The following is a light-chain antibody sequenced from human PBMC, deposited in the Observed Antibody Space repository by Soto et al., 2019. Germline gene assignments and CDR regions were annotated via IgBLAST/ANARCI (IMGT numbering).Light chain of an antibody. CDR3: QQYGSSGT. CDR1: QSVSSN. Sequence: EIVMTQSPATLSVAPGERATLSFRASQSVSSNLAWYQQKPGQAPRLLIYGASNRATGIPDRFSGSGSGTDVTLTISRLEPEDFAVYYCQQYGSSGTFGQGTKVDIK. V-gene: IGKV3-20*01. CDR2: GAS. J-gene: IGKJ1*01.